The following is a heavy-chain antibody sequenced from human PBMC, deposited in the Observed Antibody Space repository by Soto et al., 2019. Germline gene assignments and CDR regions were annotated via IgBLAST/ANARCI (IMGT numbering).Heavy chain of an antibody. CDR1: GFSVTANY. D-gene: IGHD5-12*01. Sequence: EVQVVESGGGLIQPGGSLSLSCEVSGFSVTANYMSWVRQAPGKGLEWVSVIYSGGSTYYIDSVKSRFSISRDISKNTLYLQLNSLRAADTAVYYCHGYGYWGQGTLVTVSS. CDR2: IYSGGST. V-gene: IGHV3-53*01. CDR3: HGYGY. J-gene: IGHJ4*02.